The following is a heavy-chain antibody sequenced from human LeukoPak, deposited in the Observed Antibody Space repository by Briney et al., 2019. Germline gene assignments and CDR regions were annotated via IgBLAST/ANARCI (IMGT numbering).Heavy chain of an antibody. V-gene: IGHV1-24*01. CDR2: FDPEDGET. CDR3: ATALKICGADCSSLIAYFDY. Sequence: WASVKVSCKVSGYTLTELSMHWVRQAPGKGLEWMGGFDPEDGETIYAQKFQGRVTMTEDTSTDTAYMELSSLRSEDTAVYYCATALKICGADCSSLIAYFDYRGQGTLVTVSS. D-gene: IGHD2-21*02. J-gene: IGHJ4*02. CDR1: GYTLTELS.